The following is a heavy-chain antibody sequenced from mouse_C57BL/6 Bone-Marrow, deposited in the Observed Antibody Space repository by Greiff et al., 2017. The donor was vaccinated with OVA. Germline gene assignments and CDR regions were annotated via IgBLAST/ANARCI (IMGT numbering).Heavy chain of an antibody. D-gene: IGHD4-1*02. CDR3: VRPYNWDSFAY. CDR1: GFSFNTYA. Sequence: DVKLVESGGGLVQPKGSLKLSCAASGFSFNTYAMNWVRQAPGKGLEWVARIRSKSNNYATYYADSVKDRFTISRDDSESMLYLQMNNLKTEDTAMYYCVRPYNWDSFAYWGQGTLVTVSA. V-gene: IGHV10-1*01. J-gene: IGHJ3*01. CDR2: IRSKSNNYAT.